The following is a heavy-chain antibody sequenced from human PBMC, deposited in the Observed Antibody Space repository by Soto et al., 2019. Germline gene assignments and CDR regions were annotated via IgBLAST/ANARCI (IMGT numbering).Heavy chain of an antibody. CDR1: GGTFSTHA. D-gene: IGHD2-15*01. Sequence: QVQLVQSGAEVKKPGSSVKVSCKAPGGTFSTHAISWVRQAPGQGLEWMGGVIPIFGTPKYGQKVQGRVTRAADESTSTGEMELRSLRSEDTAVYYCARSRGGSSSLDIYYYYYYGMDVWGQGTTVTVSS. CDR3: ARSRGGSSSLDIYYYYYYGMDV. CDR2: VIPIFGTP. J-gene: IGHJ6*02. V-gene: IGHV1-69*01.